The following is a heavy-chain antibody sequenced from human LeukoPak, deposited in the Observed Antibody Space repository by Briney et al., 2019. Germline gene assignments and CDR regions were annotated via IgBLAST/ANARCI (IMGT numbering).Heavy chain of an antibody. J-gene: IGHJ5*02. CDR2: IYSSGST. CDR1: GFTFSSYA. CDR3: AKGSKGYCSGGSCFNWFDP. Sequence: QSGGSLRLSCAASGFTFSSYAMSWVRQASGKGLEWVSVIYSSGSTYYADSVKGRFTISRDNSKNTLYLQMNSLRAEDTAVYYCAKGSKGYCSGGSCFNWFDPWGQGTLVTVSS. V-gene: IGHV3-23*05. D-gene: IGHD2-15*01.